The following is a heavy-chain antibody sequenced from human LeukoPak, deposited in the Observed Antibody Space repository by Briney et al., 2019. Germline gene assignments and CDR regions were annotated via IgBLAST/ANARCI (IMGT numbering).Heavy chain of an antibody. D-gene: IGHD2-15*01. Sequence: PGESLRLSCAASGFTFSSYWMSWVRQAPGKGLEWVANMKQDGSEKYYVDSVKGRFTISRDNAKNSLYLQMNSLRAEDTAVYYCARDFSAATVDYWGQGTLVTVSS. V-gene: IGHV3-7*04. CDR1: GFTFSSYW. CDR2: MKQDGSEK. J-gene: IGHJ4*02. CDR3: ARDFSAATVDY.